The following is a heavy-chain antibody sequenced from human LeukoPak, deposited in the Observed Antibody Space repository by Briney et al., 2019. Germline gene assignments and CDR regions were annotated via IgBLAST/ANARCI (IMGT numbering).Heavy chain of an antibody. CDR1: GFTFSSYA. Sequence: GGSLRLSCAASGFTFSSYAISWVRQAPGQGLEWMGGIIPIFGTANYAQKFQGRVTITADESTSTAYMELSSLRSEDTAVYYCARGVTTWYFDYWGQGTLVTVSS. D-gene: IGHD4-17*01. CDR3: ARGVTTWYFDY. CDR2: IIPIFGTA. V-gene: IGHV1-69*01. J-gene: IGHJ4*02.